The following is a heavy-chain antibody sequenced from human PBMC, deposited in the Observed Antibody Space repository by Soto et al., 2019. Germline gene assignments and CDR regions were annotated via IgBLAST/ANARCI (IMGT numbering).Heavy chain of an antibody. D-gene: IGHD3-10*01. Sequence: GGSLRLSCAASGFTFSSYGMHWVRQAPGKGLEWVAVIWYDGSNKYYADSVKGRFTISRDNSKNTLYLQMNSLRAEDTAVYYCARPLAGATFDYWGQGTLVTVSS. V-gene: IGHV3-33*01. J-gene: IGHJ4*02. CDR3: ARPLAGATFDY. CDR2: IWYDGSNK. CDR1: GFTFSSYG.